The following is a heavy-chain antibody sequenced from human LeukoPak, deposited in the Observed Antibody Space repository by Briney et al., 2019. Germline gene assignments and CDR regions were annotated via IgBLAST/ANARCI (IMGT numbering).Heavy chain of an antibody. J-gene: IGHJ4*02. Sequence: ASVKVSCKASGYTFTGYYMHWVGQAPGQGLEWMGRINPNSGDTNYAQNFQGRVTMNRDTSGSTSNMELSRLRSDDTAVYYCARERRFGELLLFDYWGLGTLVTVSS. CDR1: GYTFTGYY. D-gene: IGHD3-10*01. CDR3: ARERRFGELLLFDY. V-gene: IGHV1-2*06. CDR2: INPNSGDT.